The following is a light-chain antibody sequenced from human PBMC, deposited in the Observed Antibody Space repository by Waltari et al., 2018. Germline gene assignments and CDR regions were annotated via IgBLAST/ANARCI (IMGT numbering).Light chain of an antibody. V-gene: IGKV3-11*01. CDR1: QTVRTY. J-gene: IGKJ2*01. CDR3: QQRANWPYT. CDR2: DAS. Sequence: EIMLTQSPAPLSLSPGARATSSCRASQTVRTYLAWYKQKPGQAPRLLIFDASSRATGIPAKFSGSGSGTDFTLTVSNLEPEDFAVYYCQQRANWPYTFGQGTRVEI.